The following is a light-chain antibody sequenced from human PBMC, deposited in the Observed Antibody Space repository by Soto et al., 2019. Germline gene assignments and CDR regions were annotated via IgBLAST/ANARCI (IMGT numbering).Light chain of an antibody. CDR2: DVA. CDR1: SSDVGGSNF. CDR3: VSYTSSTTYV. V-gene: IGLV2-14*03. J-gene: IGLJ1*01. Sequence: QSALTQPASVSGSPGQSITISCTGTSSDVGGSNFVSWYQQHPDKPPKLIIYDVANRPSGVSYRFSGSKSGSTASLIISRLQTEDEADYYCVSYTSSTTYVFGTGTKVTVL.